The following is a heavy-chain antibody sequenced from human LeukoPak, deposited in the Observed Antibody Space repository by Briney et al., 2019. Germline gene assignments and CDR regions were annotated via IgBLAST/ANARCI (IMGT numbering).Heavy chain of an antibody. V-gene: IGHV4-61*01. CDR3: ATPLYYYGSGSYYY. Sequence: NASETLSLTCTVSGVSVSSGSYYWSWIRQPPGKGLEWIGYIYYSGSTNYNPSLKSRVTISVGTSKNQFSLKLSSVTAADTAVYYCATPLYYYGSGSYYYWGQGTLVTVSS. D-gene: IGHD3-10*01. CDR2: IYYSGST. J-gene: IGHJ4*02. CDR1: GVSVSSGSYY.